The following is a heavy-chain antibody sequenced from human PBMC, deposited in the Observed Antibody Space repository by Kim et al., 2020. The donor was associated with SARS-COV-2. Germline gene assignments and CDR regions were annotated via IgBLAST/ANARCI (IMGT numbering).Heavy chain of an antibody. CDR2: IYYSGST. V-gene: IGHV4-59*01. CDR3: ARVVSYGQNYDYYGMDV. Sequence: SETLSLTCTVSGGSISSYYWSWIRQPPGKGLEWIGYIYYSGSTNYNPSLKSRVTISVDTSKNQFYLKLSSVTAADTDAYYCARVVSYGQNYDYYGMDVWGQGTPVTVSS. CDR1: GGSISSYY. D-gene: IGHD5-18*01. J-gene: IGHJ6*02.